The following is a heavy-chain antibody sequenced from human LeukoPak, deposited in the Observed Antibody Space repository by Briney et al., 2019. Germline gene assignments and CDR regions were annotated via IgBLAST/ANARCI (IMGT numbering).Heavy chain of an antibody. V-gene: IGHV4-4*07. Sequence: SETLSLTCTVSGGSISSYYWSWIRQPAGKGLEWIGRIYTGGSTKYNPSHKSRVTMSVDTSTNQFSLKLSSVTAADTAVYYCAREYYYGSGSYEFDYYYYMDVWGKGTTVTISS. J-gene: IGHJ6*03. CDR1: GGSISSYY. CDR3: AREYYYGSGSYEFDYYYYMDV. D-gene: IGHD3-10*01. CDR2: IYTGGST.